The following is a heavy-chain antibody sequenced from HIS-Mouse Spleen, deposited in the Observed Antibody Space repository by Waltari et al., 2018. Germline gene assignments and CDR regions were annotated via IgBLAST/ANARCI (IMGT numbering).Heavy chain of an antibody. D-gene: IGHD1-20*01. CDR3: ASRTGITGSTWFDP. J-gene: IGHJ5*02. CDR1: GGSFSGYY. CDR2: INHSGST. Sequence: QVQLQQWGAGLLKPSETLSLTCAVYGGSFSGYYWSWIRQPPGKGLEWIGEINHSGSTHNNPARKGRVTLSVDTSKTQFSLKLSSWTAADTAVYYCASRTGITGSTWFDPWGQGTLVTVSS. V-gene: IGHV4-34*01.